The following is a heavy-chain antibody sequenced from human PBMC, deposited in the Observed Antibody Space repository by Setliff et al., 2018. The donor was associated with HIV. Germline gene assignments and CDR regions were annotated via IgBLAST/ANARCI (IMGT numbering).Heavy chain of an antibody. CDR2: LWYDGGKK. CDR3: ARGQFRLRPDSLDL. CDR1: GFTFSVYG. J-gene: IGHJ3*01. D-gene: IGHD2-21*01. V-gene: IGHV3-33*08. Sequence: GGSLRLSCAASGFTFSVYGMHWVRQAPGKGLEWVAVLWYDGGKKYYADSVKGRFTISRDDSKNTLYLQMNSLRAEDTAVYYCARGQFRLRPDSLDLWGQGTLVTVSS.